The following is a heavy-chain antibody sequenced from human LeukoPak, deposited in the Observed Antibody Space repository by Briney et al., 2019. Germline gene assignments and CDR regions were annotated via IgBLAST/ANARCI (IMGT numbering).Heavy chain of an antibody. Sequence: SETLPLTCAVSTYSISSYCYWGVIRQPPGKGLEWIGSIYHSGSTYYNPSLKSRVTISVDTSKNQFSLQLSSVTAADTAVYYWARGVQSLGYCDYWGQGTLASVSS. CDR2: IYHSGST. J-gene: IGHJ4*02. V-gene: IGHV4-38-2*01. D-gene: IGHD2-8*01. CDR1: TYSISSYCY. CDR3: ARGVQSLGYCDY.